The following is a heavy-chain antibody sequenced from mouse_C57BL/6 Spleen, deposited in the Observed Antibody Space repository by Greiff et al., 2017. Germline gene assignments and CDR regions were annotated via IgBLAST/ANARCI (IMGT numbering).Heavy chain of an antibody. J-gene: IGHJ3*01. CDR1: GYTFTDYY. CDR2: INPNNGGT. CDR3: ARKGYYGSSYEFAY. D-gene: IGHD1-1*01. V-gene: IGHV1-26*01. Sequence: EVQLQQSGPELVKPGASVKISCKASGYTFTDYYMNWVKQSHGKSLEWIGDINPNNGGTSYNQKFKGKATLTVDKSSSTAYMELRSLTSEDSAVYYCARKGYYGSSYEFAYWGQGTLVTVSA.